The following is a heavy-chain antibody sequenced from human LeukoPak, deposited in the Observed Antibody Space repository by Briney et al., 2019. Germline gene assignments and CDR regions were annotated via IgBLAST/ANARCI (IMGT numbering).Heavy chain of an antibody. Sequence: GGSLRLSCAASGFAFSSYAMSWVRQAPGKGLEWVSGISGSGGSTHYADSVKGRFTISRDSSKNTLYLQMNSLRVEDTAVYYCAKAPAYYYDSSGYYWKEYWGQGTLVTVSS. CDR2: ISGSGGST. V-gene: IGHV3-23*01. J-gene: IGHJ4*02. D-gene: IGHD3-22*01. CDR3: AKAPAYYYDSSGYYWKEY. CDR1: GFAFSSYA.